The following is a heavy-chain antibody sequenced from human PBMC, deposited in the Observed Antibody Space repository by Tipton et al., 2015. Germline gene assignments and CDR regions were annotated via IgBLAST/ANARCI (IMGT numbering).Heavy chain of an antibody. D-gene: IGHD6-13*01. V-gene: IGHV3-7*01. CDR1: GFAFSSYW. CDR2: TNEHGSAK. J-gene: IGHJ4*02. Sequence: GSLRLSCAASGFAFSSYWMSCVRQAPGKGLEWVSQTNEHGSAKHFVDSVRGRFSISRDNAKNSLYLEMSSLRAEDTAVYYCARDAPGTTFDHWGQGALVTVSS. CDR3: ARDAPGTTFDH.